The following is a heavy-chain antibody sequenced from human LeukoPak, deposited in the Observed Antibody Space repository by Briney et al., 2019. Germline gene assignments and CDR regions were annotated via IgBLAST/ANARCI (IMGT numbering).Heavy chain of an antibody. V-gene: IGHV3-48*04. CDR1: GFTFSSYS. CDR2: IRSDTSTK. J-gene: IGHJ4*02. Sequence: GGSLRLSCATSGFTFSSYSINWVRQAPGKGLERVSYIRSDTSTKYYADSVKGRFTISRDNAKNSVYLQMNSLRAEDTAVYYCTRDSGYEFDYWGQGTLVTVSS. CDR3: TRDSGYEFDY. D-gene: IGHD5-12*01.